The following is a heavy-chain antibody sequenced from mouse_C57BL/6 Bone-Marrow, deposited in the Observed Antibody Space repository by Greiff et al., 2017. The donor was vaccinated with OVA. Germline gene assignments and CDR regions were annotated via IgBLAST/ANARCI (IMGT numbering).Heavy chain of an antibody. D-gene: IGHD1-1*01. CDR1: GYAFTNYL. CDR2: INPGSGGT. CDR3: ARRGTPTNFDV. J-gene: IGHJ1*03. Sequence: QVQLKESGAELVRPGTSVKVSCKASGYAFTNYLIEWVKQRPGQGLEWIGVINPGSGGTNYNEKFKGKATLTADKSSSTAYMQLSSLTSEDSAVYFCARRGTPTNFDVWGTGTTVTVSS. V-gene: IGHV1-54*01.